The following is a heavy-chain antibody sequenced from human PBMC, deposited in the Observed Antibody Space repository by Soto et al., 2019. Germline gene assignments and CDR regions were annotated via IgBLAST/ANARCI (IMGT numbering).Heavy chain of an antibody. J-gene: IGHJ3*02. V-gene: IGHV4-39*01. CDR1: GGSISSSSYY. CDR2: IYYGGST. CDR3: ARTYDGSGPNSGGYSFDI. D-gene: IGHD3-22*01. Sequence: PSETLSLTCTVSGGSISSSSYYWGWIRQPPGKGLEWIGSIYYGGSTYYNPSLKSRVTISVDTSKNQFSLKLSSVTAADTAVYYFARTYDGSGPNSGGYSFDIWGQGTMVTVSS.